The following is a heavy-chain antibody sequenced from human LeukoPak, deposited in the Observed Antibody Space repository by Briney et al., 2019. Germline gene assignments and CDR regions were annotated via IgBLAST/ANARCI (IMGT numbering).Heavy chain of an antibody. CDR2: ISAYNGNT. V-gene: IGHV1-18*01. J-gene: IGHJ3*02. CDR1: GYTFPRDG. CDR3: AGARYLTGSRDDAFDI. D-gene: IGHD1-26*01. Sequence: GASVKVSCKASGYTFPRDGISWVRQAPGQGLEWMAWISAYNGNTDYAQKLQGRVTMTTDTSTSTAYMELRSLRSDDTAVYYCAGARYLTGSRDDAFDIWGQGTVVTVSS.